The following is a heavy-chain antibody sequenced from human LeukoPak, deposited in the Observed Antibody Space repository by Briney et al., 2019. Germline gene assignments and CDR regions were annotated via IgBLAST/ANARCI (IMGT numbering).Heavy chain of an antibody. CDR3: AKDQLNTMIVVDY. CDR2: IYSGGST. Sequence: TGGSLRLSCAASGFTVSSNYMSWVRQAPGKGLEWGSVIYSGGSTYYADSVKGRFTISRDNSKNTLYLQMNSLRAEDTAVYYCAKDQLNTMIVVDYWGQGTLVTVSS. J-gene: IGHJ4*02. D-gene: IGHD3-22*01. CDR1: GFTVSSNY. V-gene: IGHV3-53*05.